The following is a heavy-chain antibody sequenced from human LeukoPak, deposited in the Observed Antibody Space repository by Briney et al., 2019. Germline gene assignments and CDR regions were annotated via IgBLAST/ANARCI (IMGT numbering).Heavy chain of an antibody. D-gene: IGHD2-2*01. J-gene: IGHJ5*02. Sequence: ASVKVSCKASGYTFSSHYVHWVRQAPGQGLEWMGVINARDGRTTYAQEFQGGVSLTRETSTATLYMELSSLKSEDTAIYYCARDSSLARAWWFDPWGQGTLVTVSS. V-gene: IGHV1-46*01. CDR3: ARDSSLARAWWFDP. CDR1: GYTFSSHY. CDR2: INARDGRT.